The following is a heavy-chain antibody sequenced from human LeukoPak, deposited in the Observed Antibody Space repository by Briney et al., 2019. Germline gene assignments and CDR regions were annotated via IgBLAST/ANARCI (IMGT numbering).Heavy chain of an antibody. CDR1: GYTFTGYY. CDR3: ARDKGYCTNGVCLGSNWFDP. Sequence: ASVKVSCKASGYTFTGYYMHWVRQAPGQGLEWMGWINPNSSGTNYAQKFQGRVTMTRDTSISTACMELSRLRSDDTAVYYCARDKGYCTNGVCLGSNWFDPWGQGTLVTVSS. V-gene: IGHV1-2*02. D-gene: IGHD2-8*01. CDR2: INPNSSGT. J-gene: IGHJ5*02.